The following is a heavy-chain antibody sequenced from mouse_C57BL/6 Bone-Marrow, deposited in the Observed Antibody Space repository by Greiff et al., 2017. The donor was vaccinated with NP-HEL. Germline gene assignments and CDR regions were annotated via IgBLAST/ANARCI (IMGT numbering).Heavy chain of an antibody. CDR3: ARGGCCAY. CDR1: GFTFSDYG. V-gene: IGHV5-17*01. J-gene: IGHJ3*01. Sequence: VQLVESGGGLVKPGGSLKLSCAASGFTFSDYGMHWVRQAPEKGLEWVAYISSGSSTIYYADTVKGRFTISRDNAKNTLFLQMTSLRSEDTAMYYCARGGCCAYWGQGTLVTVSA. CDR2: ISSGSSTI. D-gene: IGHD3-3*01.